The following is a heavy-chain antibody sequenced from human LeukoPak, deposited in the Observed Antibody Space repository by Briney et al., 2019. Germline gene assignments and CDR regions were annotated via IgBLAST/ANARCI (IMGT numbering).Heavy chain of an antibody. J-gene: IGHJ4*02. CDR2: INPNSGGT. D-gene: IGHD2-8*01. CDR1: GYTFTGYY. CDR3: ARESPYCTNGVCYMGVDY. Sequence: ASVKVSCKASGYTFTGYYMHWVRQAPGQGLEWMGWINPNSGGTNYAQKFQGRVTMTRDTSISTAYMELSRLRSADTAVYYCARESPYCTNGVCYMGVDYWGQGTLVTVSS. V-gene: IGHV1-2*02.